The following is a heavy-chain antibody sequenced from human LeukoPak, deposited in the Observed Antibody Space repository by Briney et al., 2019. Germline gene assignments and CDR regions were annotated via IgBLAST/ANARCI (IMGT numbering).Heavy chain of an antibody. J-gene: IGHJ6*04. CDR3: ARAVLLWFGESQNYGMDV. D-gene: IGHD3-10*01. V-gene: IGHV1-18*04. CDR1: GYTFTSYG. CDR2: ISAYNGNT. Sequence: ASVKVSCKASGYTFTSYGISWVRQAPGQGLEWMGWISAYNGNTNYAQKLQGRVTMTTDTSTSTAYIEMRGLRSDDTAVYYCARAVLLWFGESQNYGMDVWGKGTTATVSS.